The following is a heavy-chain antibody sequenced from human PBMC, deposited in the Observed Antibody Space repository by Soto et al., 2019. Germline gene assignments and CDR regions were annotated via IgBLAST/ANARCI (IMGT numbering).Heavy chain of an antibody. CDR2: INTDGSFA. CDR3: AGGMGGWPF. J-gene: IGHJ4*02. CDR1: GFTFSGSW. V-gene: IGHV3-74*01. D-gene: IGHD6-19*01. Sequence: EVQLVESGGGLVQPGGSLRLSCAASGFTFSGSWMHWVRQTPGKGLVWVSHINTDGSFANYADSVQGRFTISRDNAKSTPYLQMSSLRADDTAVYFCAGGMGGWPFWGQGTLVTVSS.